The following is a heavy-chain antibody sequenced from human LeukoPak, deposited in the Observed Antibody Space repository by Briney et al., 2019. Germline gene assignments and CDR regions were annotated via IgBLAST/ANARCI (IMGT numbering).Heavy chain of an antibody. CDR3: ASRYANDAFDI. V-gene: IGHV1-69*13. CDR1: GGTFSSYA. D-gene: IGHD3-16*02. Sequence: ASVKVSCKASGGTFSSYAISWVRQAPGQGLEWMGGIIPIFGTANYAQKFQGRVTITADESTSTAYMELSSLRSDDTAVYYCASRYANDAFDIWGQGTMVTVSS. CDR2: IIPIFGTA. J-gene: IGHJ3*02.